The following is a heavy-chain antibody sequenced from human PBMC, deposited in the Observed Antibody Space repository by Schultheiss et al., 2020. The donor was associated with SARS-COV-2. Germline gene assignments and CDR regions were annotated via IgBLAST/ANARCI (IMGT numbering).Heavy chain of an antibody. V-gene: IGHV4-59*01. CDR3: ARGFTSGWYRFDY. Sequence: SETLSLTCSVSGGSINSYYWSWIRQPPGKGLEWIGYIYYSGDTKYNPSLKSRVTISVDTSKNQFSLKLSSVTAADTAIYFCARGFTSGWYRFDYWGQGALVTVSS. J-gene: IGHJ4*02. D-gene: IGHD6-19*01. CDR2: IYYSGDT. CDR1: GGSINSYY.